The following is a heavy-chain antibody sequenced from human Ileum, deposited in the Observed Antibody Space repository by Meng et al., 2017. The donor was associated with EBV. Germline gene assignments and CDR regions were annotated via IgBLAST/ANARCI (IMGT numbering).Heavy chain of an antibody. J-gene: IGHJ4*02. Sequence: QLPLQESGPGLVKPSETLSLTCTVSGGSISNENDYWGWIRQPPGKGLEWIGSMYYSGSTYYNPSLKSRVTMSLDTSKNQFSLQLTSVTAADTALYYCATRVAAVKYYFDYWGQGTLVTVSS. V-gene: IGHV4-39*07. CDR1: GGSISNENDY. D-gene: IGHD6-19*01. CDR2: MYYSGST. CDR3: ATRVAAVKYYFDY.